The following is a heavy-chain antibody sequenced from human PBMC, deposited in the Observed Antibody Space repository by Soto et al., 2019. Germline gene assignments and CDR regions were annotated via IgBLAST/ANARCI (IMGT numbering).Heavy chain of an antibody. CDR3: AKDLGNTNWFDP. CDR1: GFTFSSYG. V-gene: IGHV3-30*18. Sequence: VQLVESGGGVVQPGRSLRLSCAASGFTFSSYGMHWVRQAPGKGLEWVAVISYDGSNKYYADSVKGRFTISRDNSKNTLYLQMNSLRAEDTAVYYCAKDLGNTNWFDPWGQGTLVTVSS. CDR2: ISYDGSNK. J-gene: IGHJ5*02.